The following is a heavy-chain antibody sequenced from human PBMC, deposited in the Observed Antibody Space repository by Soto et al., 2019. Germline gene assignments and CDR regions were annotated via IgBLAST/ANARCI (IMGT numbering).Heavy chain of an antibody. Sequence: QLQLHESGPGLVKPSETLSLTCSVSGGSGISESFYWTWVRQPPGGGLEWIGYIYYDGATNYSPSLKRRVTISLDPSKNHLSLTLTSVTAADTAKYFCARVLPGRAASYDAFDIWGQGTMVTVSS. CDR1: GGSGISESFY. D-gene: IGHD6-25*01. CDR2: IYYDGAT. V-gene: IGHV4-61*03. J-gene: IGHJ3*02. CDR3: ARVLPGRAASYDAFDI.